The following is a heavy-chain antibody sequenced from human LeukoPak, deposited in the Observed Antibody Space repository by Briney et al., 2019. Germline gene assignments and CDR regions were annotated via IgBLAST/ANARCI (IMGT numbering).Heavy chain of an antibody. V-gene: IGHV3-21*01. D-gene: IGHD5-18*01. Sequence: GGSLRLAWAASGFTFSSYSMNWVRQAPGKGLEWVSSISSSSSYIYYADSVKGRFTISRDNAKNSLYLQMNSLRAEDTAVYYCARGDTAMVLDYWGQGTLVTVSS. CDR3: ARGDTAMVLDY. J-gene: IGHJ4*02. CDR1: GFTFSSYS. CDR2: ISSSSSYI.